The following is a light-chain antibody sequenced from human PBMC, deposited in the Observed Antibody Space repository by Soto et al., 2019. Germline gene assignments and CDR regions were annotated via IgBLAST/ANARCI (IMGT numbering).Light chain of an antibody. CDR2: DAS. Sequence: EIVLKPSPATLSVSPGDRSTLSCRASQSVSGDLAWYHHTPGQAPSLLIYDASTRALEAPARLAGSGAGTEFTLTISRLQSEDFAVYLCQQYNNWPITFGQGTRVENK. CDR3: QQYNNWPIT. J-gene: IGKJ5*01. V-gene: IGKV3-15*01. CDR1: QSVSGD.